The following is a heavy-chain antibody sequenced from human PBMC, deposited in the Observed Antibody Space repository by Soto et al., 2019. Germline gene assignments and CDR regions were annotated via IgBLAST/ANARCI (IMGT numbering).Heavy chain of an antibody. CDR2: LYYSGIT. CDR3: ARRQRDYYGSGEGNWFDP. J-gene: IGHJ5*02. V-gene: IGHV4-39*01. CDR1: GGSISSSHYY. D-gene: IGHD3-10*01. Sequence: QLQLQESGPGLVKPSETLSLTCIVSGGSISSSHYYWDWIRQSPGKGLEWIGSLYYSGITYYNPSLKSRVTISADTSKHQFSLKLWSVTAADTAVYYCARRQRDYYGSGEGNWFDPWGQGTLVTVSS.